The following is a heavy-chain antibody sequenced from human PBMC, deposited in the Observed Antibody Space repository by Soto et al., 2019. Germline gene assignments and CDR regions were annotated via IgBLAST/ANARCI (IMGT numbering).Heavy chain of an antibody. V-gene: IGHV4-61*01. Sequence: SETLSLTCTVSGGSVSSGSYYWSWIRQPPGKGLEWIGYIYYSGSTNYNPSLKSRVTISVDTSKNQFSLKLSSVTAADTAVYYCACLMSLLVPDIVVVPAAMSDYWGQGTLVTVSS. CDR2: IYYSGST. CDR3: ACLMSLLVPDIVVVPAAMSDY. J-gene: IGHJ4*02. CDR1: GGSVSSGSYY. D-gene: IGHD2-2*01.